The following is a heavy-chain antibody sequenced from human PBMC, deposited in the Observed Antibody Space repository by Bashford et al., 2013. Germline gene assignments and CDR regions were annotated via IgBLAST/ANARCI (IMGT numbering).Heavy chain of an antibody. D-gene: IGHD6-13*01. CDR2: IIPILGIA. J-gene: IGHJ6*02. Sequence: SVKVSCKASGGTFSSYAISWVRQAPGQGLEWMGRIIPILGIANYAQKFQGRVTITADKSTSTAYMELSSLRSEDTAVYYCAGPFTFRIVAAGYYYYGMDVWGQGTTVTVSS. V-gene: IGHV1-69*04. CDR1: GGTFSSYA. CDR3: AGPFTFRIVAAGYYYYGMDV.